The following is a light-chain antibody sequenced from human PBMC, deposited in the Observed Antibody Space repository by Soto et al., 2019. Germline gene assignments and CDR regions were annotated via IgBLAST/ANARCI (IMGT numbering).Light chain of an antibody. Sequence: DIQMTQSPSSLSASVGDRVTIISRPSQGISNYLAWYQRKPGKVPKLLIYAASTLQSGVPSRFGGSGSGTDFTLAISSLQPEDVATYYCQKYNSAPQTFGQGTKVDIK. CDR2: AAS. J-gene: IGKJ1*01. V-gene: IGKV1-27*01. CDR3: QKYNSAPQT. CDR1: QGISNY.